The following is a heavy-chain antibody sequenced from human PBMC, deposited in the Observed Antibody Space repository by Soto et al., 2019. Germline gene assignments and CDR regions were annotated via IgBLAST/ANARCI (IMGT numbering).Heavy chain of an antibody. CDR2: IIPIFGTA. D-gene: IGHD5-12*01. CDR3: AFRPIVATHFDY. J-gene: IGHJ4*02. Sequence: GASVKVSCKASGGTFGSYARSWVRQAPGQGLEWMGGIIPIFGTANYAQKFQGRVTITADESTSTAYMELSSLRSEDTAVYYCAFRPIVATHFDYWGQGTLLTVSS. CDR1: GGTFGSYA. V-gene: IGHV1-69*13.